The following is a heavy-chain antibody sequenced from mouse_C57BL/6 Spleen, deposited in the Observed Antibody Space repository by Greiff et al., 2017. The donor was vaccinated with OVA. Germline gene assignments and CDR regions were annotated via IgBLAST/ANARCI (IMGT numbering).Heavy chain of an antibody. CDR1: GYAFSSSW. CDR2: IYPGDGDT. D-gene: IGHD1-1*01. J-gene: IGHJ2*01. CDR3: ARNYGSRGYYDY. Sequence: VQLQQSGPELVKPGASVKISCKASGYAFSSSWMNWVKQRPGKGLEWIGRIYPGDGDTNYNGKFKGKATLTADKSSSTAYMQLSSLTSEDSAVYCCARNYGSRGYYDYWGQGTTLTVSS. V-gene: IGHV1-82*01.